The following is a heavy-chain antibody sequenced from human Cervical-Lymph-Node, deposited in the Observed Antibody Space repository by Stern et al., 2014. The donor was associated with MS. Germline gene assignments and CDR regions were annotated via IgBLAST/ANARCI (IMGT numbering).Heavy chain of an antibody. CDR3: AKDRGGYYYYAMDV. Sequence: VQLVQSGGGVVQPGRSLRLSCAASGFTLSSSGMHWVRQAPGQGLEWVAVMSYDVTNRDYADSVKGRFTISRDNSKNTLYLQISSLRPEDTAVYYCAKDRGGYYYYAMDVWGQGTTVTVSS. D-gene: IGHD3-10*01. V-gene: IGHV3-30*18. CDR1: GFTLSSSG. CDR2: MSYDVTNR. J-gene: IGHJ6*02.